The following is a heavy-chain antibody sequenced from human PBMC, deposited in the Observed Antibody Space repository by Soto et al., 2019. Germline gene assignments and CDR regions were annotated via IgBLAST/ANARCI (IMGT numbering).Heavy chain of an antibody. Sequence: GGSLRLSCAASGFTFSSYGMHWVRQAPGKGLEWVAVISYDGSNKYYADSVKGRFTISGDNSKNTLYLQMNSLRAEDTAVYYCAKDLGAATLSYPYYYYGMDVWGQGTTVTVSS. CDR1: GFTFSSYG. D-gene: IGHD2-15*01. J-gene: IGHJ6*02. CDR2: ISYDGSNK. V-gene: IGHV3-30*18. CDR3: AKDLGAATLSYPYYYYGMDV.